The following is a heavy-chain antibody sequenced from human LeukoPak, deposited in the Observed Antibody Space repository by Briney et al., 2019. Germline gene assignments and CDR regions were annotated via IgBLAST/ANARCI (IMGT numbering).Heavy chain of an antibody. CDR3: ARETTYDSSGYEDYYFDY. J-gene: IGHJ4*02. D-gene: IGHD3-22*01. CDR1: GFTFSSYA. Sequence: PGGSLRLSCAASGFTFSSYAMHWVRQAPGKGLEWVAVISYDGSNKYYADSVKGRFTISRDNSKNTLYLQMNSLRAEDTAVYYCARETTYDSSGYEDYYFDYWGQGTLVTVSS. V-gene: IGHV3-30*04. CDR2: ISYDGSNK.